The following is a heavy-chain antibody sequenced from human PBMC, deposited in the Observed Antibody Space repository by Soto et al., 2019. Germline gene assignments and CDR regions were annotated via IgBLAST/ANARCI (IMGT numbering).Heavy chain of an antibody. CDR1: GGSISSGGYY. CDR2: IYYSGST. Sequence: PSETLSLTCTVSGGSISSGGYYWSWIRQHPGKGLEWIGYIYYSGSTYYNPSLKSRVTISVDTSKNQFSLKLSSVTAADTAVYYCARGVGEDCSGGSCYSSWSDPWGQGTLVTVSS. D-gene: IGHD2-15*01. V-gene: IGHV4-31*03. CDR3: ARGVGEDCSGGSCYSSWSDP. J-gene: IGHJ5*02.